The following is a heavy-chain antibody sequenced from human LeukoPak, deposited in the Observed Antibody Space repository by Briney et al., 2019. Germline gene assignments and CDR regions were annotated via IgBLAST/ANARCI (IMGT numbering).Heavy chain of an antibody. D-gene: IGHD3-3*01. CDR2: IYHSGST. CDR3: ARYLSTYYDFWSGYADVSDI. Sequence: SGTLSLTCAVSGGSISSSNWWSWVRQPPGKGLEWIGEIYHSGSTNYNPSLKSRVTISVDKSKNQFSLKLSPVTAADTAVYYCARYLSTYYDFWSGYADVSDIWGQGTMVTVSS. CDR1: GGSISSSNW. J-gene: IGHJ3*02. V-gene: IGHV4-4*02.